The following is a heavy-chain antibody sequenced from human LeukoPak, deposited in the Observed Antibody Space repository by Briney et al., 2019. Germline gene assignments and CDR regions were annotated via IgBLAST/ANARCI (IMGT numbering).Heavy chain of an antibody. CDR1: GGSISSGDYY. CDR2: IYYSGST. Sequence: PSETLSLTCTVSGGSISSGDYYWSWIRQPPGKGLEWIGYIYYSGSTYYNPSLKSRVTISVDTSKNQFSLKLSSVTAADTAVYYCARDTDYYDSSGPSSPSDAFDIWGQGTMVTVSS. CDR3: ARDTDYYDSSGPSSPSDAFDI. J-gene: IGHJ3*02. D-gene: IGHD3-22*01. V-gene: IGHV4-30-4*01.